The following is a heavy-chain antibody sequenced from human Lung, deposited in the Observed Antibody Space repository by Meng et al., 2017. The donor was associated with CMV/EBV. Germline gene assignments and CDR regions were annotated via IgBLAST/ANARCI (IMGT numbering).Heavy chain of an antibody. CDR2: ISAYNGNT. V-gene: IGHV1-18*01. CDR1: GYTFTSYG. CDR3: ARDRVGRRFLEWLGLRY. D-gene: IGHD3-3*01. Sequence: ASVKVSCKASGYTFTSYGISWVRQAPGQGLEWMGWISAYNGNTNYAQKLQGRVTMTTDTSTSTAYMELGSLRSDDTAVCYCARDRVGRRFLEWLGLRYWGQGTLVTVSS. J-gene: IGHJ4*02.